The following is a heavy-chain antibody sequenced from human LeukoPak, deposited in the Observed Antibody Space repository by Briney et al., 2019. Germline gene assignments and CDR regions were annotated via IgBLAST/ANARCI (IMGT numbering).Heavy chain of an antibody. V-gene: IGHV1-2*02. CDR3: ARVGLSYDILTGYYPSGYFDY. CDR2: INPNSGGT. CDR1: GYTFTGYY. J-gene: IGHJ4*02. D-gene: IGHD3-9*01. Sequence: ASVKVSCKASGYTFTGYYMHWVRQAPGQGLEWMGWINPNSGGTNYAQKFQGRATMTRDTSISTAYMELSRLRSDDTAVYYCARVGLSYDILTGYYPSGYFDYWGQGTLVTVSS.